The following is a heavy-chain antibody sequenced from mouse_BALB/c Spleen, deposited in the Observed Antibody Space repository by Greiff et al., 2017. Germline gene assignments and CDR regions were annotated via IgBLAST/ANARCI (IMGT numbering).Heavy chain of an antibody. J-gene: IGHJ2*01. D-gene: IGHD2-4*01. Sequence: VQLQQSGAELMKPGASVKISCKATGYTFSSYWIEWVKQRPGHGLEWIGEILPGSGSTNYNEKFKGKATFTADTSSNTAYMQLSSLTSEDSAVYYCAGGLRRDGYYFDYWGQGTTLTVSS. CDR2: ILPGSGST. V-gene: IGHV1-9*01. CDR1: GYTFSSYW. CDR3: AGGLRRDGYYFDY.